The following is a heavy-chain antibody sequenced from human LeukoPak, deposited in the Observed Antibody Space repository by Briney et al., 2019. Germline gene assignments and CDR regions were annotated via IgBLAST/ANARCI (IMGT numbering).Heavy chain of an antibody. CDR3: AKAWSGYSSRSPTGY. D-gene: IGHD6-13*01. CDR2: IWYDGSNK. V-gene: IGHV3-33*06. J-gene: IGHJ4*02. CDR1: GFTFSSYG. Sequence: PGGSLRLSCAASGFTFSSYGMHWVRQAPGKGLGWVAVIWYDGSNKYYADSVKGRFTISRDNSKNTLYLQMNSLRAEDTAVYYCAKAWSGYSSRSPTGYWGQGTLVTVSS.